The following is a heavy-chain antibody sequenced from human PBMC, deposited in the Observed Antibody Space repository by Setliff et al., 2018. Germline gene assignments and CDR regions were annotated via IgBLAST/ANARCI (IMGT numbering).Heavy chain of an antibody. D-gene: IGHD6-13*01. Sequence: GGSLRLSCVASGFTFKNYGMHWVRQAPGKGLEWVAVIWYDGNNKDHADSVKGRFTISRDNSKNTLYLQMDSLRVDDTAVYYCVPGIATAGKVSWGQGTLVTVSS. CDR1: GFTFKNYG. J-gene: IGHJ5*02. V-gene: IGHV3-33*01. CDR2: IWYDGNNK. CDR3: VPGIATAGKVS.